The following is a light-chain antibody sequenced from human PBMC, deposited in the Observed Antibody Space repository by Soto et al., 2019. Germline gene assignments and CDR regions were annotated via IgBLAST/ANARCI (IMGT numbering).Light chain of an antibody. J-gene: IGKJ1*01. Sequence: DIVMTQSPDSLAVSLGERATINCKSSQSVLYSPNNKNYLAWYQHKPGQPPKMLIYWASIRESGVPDRFSGSVSGTEFAPTISSLQSEDLAVYDAQQYCTKSWSFGQGTKVDSK. CDR3: QQYCTKSWS. CDR2: WAS. CDR1: QSVLYSPNNKNY. V-gene: IGKV4-1*01.